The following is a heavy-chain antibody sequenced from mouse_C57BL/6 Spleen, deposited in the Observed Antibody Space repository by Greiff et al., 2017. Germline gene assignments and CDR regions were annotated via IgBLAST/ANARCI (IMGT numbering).Heavy chain of an antibody. Sequence: QVQLQQSGAELASPGASVTLSCKASGYTFTDHIMNWVKQRPGQGLEWIGRIYPVSGDTNYNQKFMGKATLTVDRSSSTVYMVLHSLASEDPADYYCSGCAGYGSLDYWGQGTSVTVSS. CDR1: GYTFTDHI. CDR2: IYPVSGDT. D-gene: IGHD3-2*02. J-gene: IGHJ4*01. V-gene: IGHV1-11*01. CDR3: SGCAGYGSLDY.